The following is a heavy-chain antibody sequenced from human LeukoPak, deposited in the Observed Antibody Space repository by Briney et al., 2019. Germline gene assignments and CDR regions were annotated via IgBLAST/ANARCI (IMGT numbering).Heavy chain of an antibody. D-gene: IGHD3-16*01. J-gene: IGHJ6*03. Sequence: GGSLRLSCAASGFTVRSKYMSWVRQAPGKGLEWVSVLYSGGSTYYADSVKGRFTVSRDNSYNTVSLQMNSLRDEDTGVYYCAKGLRTGVGPYMGYHYYMDVWGKGATVTVSS. CDR3: AKGLRTGVGPYMGYHYYMDV. CDR2: LYSGGST. CDR1: GFTVRSKY. V-gene: IGHV3-53*01.